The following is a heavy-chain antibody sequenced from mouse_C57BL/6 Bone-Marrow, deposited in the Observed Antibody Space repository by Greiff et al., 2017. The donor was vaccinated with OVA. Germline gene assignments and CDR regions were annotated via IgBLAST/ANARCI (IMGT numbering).Heavy chain of an antibody. CDR1: GYTFTSYG. CDR3: ARDPNYYGSSYWYFDV. D-gene: IGHD1-1*01. CDR2: IYPRSGNT. Sequence: QVHVKQSGAELARPGASVKLSCKASGYTFTSYGISWVKQRTGQGLEWIGEIYPRSGNTYYNEKFKGKATLTADKSSSTAYMELRSLTSEDSAVYFCARDPNYYGSSYWYFDVWGTGTTVTVSS. J-gene: IGHJ1*03. V-gene: IGHV1-81*01.